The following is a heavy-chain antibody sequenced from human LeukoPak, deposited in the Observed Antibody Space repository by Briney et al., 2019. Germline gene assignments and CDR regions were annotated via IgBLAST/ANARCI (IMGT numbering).Heavy chain of an antibody. CDR1: GYTFTSYG. V-gene: IGHV1-2*02. Sequence: ASVKVSCKASGYTFTSYGINWVRQAPGQGLECMGWINPNSGGTNYAQKFQGRVTMTRDTSISTAYMELSRLRSDDTAVYYCARVISSWYSFAYWGQGTLVTVSS. CDR3: ARVISSWYSFAY. D-gene: IGHD6-13*01. J-gene: IGHJ4*02. CDR2: INPNSGGT.